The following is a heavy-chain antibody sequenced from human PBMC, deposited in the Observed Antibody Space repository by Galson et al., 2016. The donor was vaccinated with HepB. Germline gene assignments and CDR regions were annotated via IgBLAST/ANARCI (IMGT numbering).Heavy chain of an antibody. Sequence: SVKVSCKASGYTFTSYYIHWVRQAPGQGLEWMGIFNPSGGSRTYAQRFQGRVTMTRDTSTSTVYMELDSLRSDDTAVYYCAMNAVAGTNWFDPWGQGTLVTVSS. V-gene: IGHV1-46*01. CDR1: GYTFTSYY. CDR2: FNPSGGSR. J-gene: IGHJ5*02. D-gene: IGHD6-19*01. CDR3: AMNAVAGTNWFDP.